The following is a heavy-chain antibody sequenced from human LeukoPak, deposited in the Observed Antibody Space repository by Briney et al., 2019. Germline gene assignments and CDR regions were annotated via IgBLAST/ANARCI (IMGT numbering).Heavy chain of an antibody. CDR1: GGTFSSYA. D-gene: IGHD4-23*01. J-gene: IGHJ4*02. CDR3: ARDVGNSAFDY. Sequence: ASVKVSCKASGGTFSSYAISWVRQAPGQGLEWMGRIIPIFGTANYAQKFQGRVTITTDESTGTAYMELSSLRSEDTAVYYCARDVGNSAFDYWGQGTLVTVSS. V-gene: IGHV1-69*05. CDR2: IIPIFGTA.